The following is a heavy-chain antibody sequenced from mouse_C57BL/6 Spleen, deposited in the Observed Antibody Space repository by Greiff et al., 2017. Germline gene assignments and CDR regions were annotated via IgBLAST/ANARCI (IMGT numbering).Heavy chain of an antibody. CDR3: ARSTVVATEAMDY. D-gene: IGHD1-1*01. Sequence: VQLQQSGPELVKPGASVKISCKASGYAFSSSWMNWVKQRPGKGLEWIGRIYPGDGDTNYNGKFKGKATLTADKSSSTAYMQLSSLTSEDSAVYFCARSTVVATEAMDYWGQGTSVTVSS. CDR2: IYPGDGDT. J-gene: IGHJ4*01. V-gene: IGHV1-82*01. CDR1: GYAFSSSW.